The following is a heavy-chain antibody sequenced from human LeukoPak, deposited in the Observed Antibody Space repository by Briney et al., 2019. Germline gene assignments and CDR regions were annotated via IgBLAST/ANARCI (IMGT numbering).Heavy chain of an antibody. CDR3: ARDMDTGPDLFDY. CDR1: GYTFTGYY. Sequence: GASVKVSCKASGYTFTGYYIHWVRQAPGQGLEWMGWINPNSGDTDYAQKFQGSVTMTSDTSISTAYMDLSRLRSDDTAVYYCARDMDTGPDLFDYWGQGTLVTVSS. V-gene: IGHV1-2*02. D-gene: IGHD5-18*01. J-gene: IGHJ4*02. CDR2: INPNSGDT.